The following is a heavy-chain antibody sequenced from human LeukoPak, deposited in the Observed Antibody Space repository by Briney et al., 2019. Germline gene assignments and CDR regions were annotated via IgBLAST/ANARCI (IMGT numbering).Heavy chain of an antibody. Sequence: ASVKVSCKASGYTFTGYYMHWVRQAPGQGLEWMGWINPNSGGTNYAQKFQGRVTMTRDTSISTAYMELSRLRSDDTAVYYCARMDYDILTGHWDPHAFDIWGQGTMVTVSS. J-gene: IGHJ3*02. D-gene: IGHD3-9*01. CDR3: ARMDYDILTGHWDPHAFDI. CDR1: GYTFTGYY. CDR2: INPNSGGT. V-gene: IGHV1-2*02.